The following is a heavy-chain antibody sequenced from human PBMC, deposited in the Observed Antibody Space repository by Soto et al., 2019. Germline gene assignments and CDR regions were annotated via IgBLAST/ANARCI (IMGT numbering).Heavy chain of an antibody. CDR1: GFTFSSYE. D-gene: IGHD3-22*01. CDR2: ISSSGSTI. Sequence: EVQLVESGGGLVQPGGSLRLSCAASGFTFSSYEMNWVRQAPGKGLEWVSYISSSGSTIYYADSVKGRFTISRDNAKNSLYLQMNSLRAEDTAVYYCARDRSSGYYDRWYFDLWGRGTLVTVSS. CDR3: ARDRSSGYYDRWYFDL. J-gene: IGHJ2*01. V-gene: IGHV3-48*03.